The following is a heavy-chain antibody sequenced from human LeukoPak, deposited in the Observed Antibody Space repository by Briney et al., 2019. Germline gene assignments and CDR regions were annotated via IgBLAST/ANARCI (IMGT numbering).Heavy chain of an antibody. CDR3: ARDRPGTVTTFDY. CDR1: GFTFSRYW. D-gene: IGHD4-17*01. CDR2: IKHDGSEN. V-gene: IGHV3-7*01. Sequence: GGSLRLSCVASGFTFSRYWMTWVRQAPGKGLEWVANIKHDGSENYYVGSVKGRFTISRDNAKNSLYLQMNSLRAEDTAMYYCARDRPGTVTTFDYWGQGTLATVSS. J-gene: IGHJ4*02.